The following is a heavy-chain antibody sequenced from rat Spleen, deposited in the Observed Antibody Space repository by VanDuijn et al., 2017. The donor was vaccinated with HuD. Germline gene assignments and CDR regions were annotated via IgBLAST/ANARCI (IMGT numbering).Heavy chain of an antibody. CDR1: GFTFSNYD. J-gene: IGHJ3*01. CDR2: ISTSGDST. CDR3: ARHGGLYNWFAY. V-gene: IGHV5-25*01. D-gene: IGHD4-1*01. Sequence: EVQLAESGGGLVQPGRSLKLSCAASGFTFSNYDMAWVRQAPTTGLEWVASISTSGDSTYYLDYVKGRFTVARDNTKSTLYLQMDSLRSEDTASYYCARHGGLYNWFAYWGQGTLVTVSS.